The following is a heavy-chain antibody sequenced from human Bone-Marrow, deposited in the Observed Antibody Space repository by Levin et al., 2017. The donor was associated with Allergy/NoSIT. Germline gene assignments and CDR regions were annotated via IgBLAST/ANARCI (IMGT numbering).Heavy chain of an antibody. CDR3: AHRQNSYDYHGLDV. J-gene: IGHJ6*02. CDR1: GFSLSTTGVG. V-gene: IGHV2-5*01. CDR2: IYFNDDR. Sequence: QTLSLTCTFSGFSLSTTGVGVVWFRQPPGKALEWLAVIYFNDDRRYSPSLRSRLTITKDISKNQVVLTMTNMDPVDTATYYCAHRQNSYDYHGLDVWGQGTTVTVSS.